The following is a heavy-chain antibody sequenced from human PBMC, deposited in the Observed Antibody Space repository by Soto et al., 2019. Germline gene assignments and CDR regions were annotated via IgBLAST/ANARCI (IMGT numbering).Heavy chain of an antibody. CDR3: ARENDYGDYYFDY. V-gene: IGHV4-59*01. D-gene: IGHD4-17*01. Sequence: PSETLSLTCTVSGGSISSYDWSWIRQPPGKGLEWIGYIYYSGSTNYNPSLKSRVTISVDTSKNQFSLKLSSVTAADTAVYYCARENDYGDYYFDYWGQGTLVTVSS. CDR1: GGSISSYD. CDR2: IYYSGST. J-gene: IGHJ4*02.